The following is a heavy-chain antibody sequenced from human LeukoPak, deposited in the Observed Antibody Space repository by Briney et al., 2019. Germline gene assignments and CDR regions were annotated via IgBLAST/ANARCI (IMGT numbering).Heavy chain of an antibody. CDR2: IYSGGST. V-gene: IGHV3-53*01. Sequence: GGSLRLSCAASGFTVSSNYMSWVRQAPGKGLEWCSVIYSGGSTYYADSVKGRFTISRDNSKNTLYLQMNSLRAEDTAVYYCARGHDSSGYYYDWFDPWGQGTLVTVSS. D-gene: IGHD3-22*01. J-gene: IGHJ5*02. CDR3: ARGHDSSGYYYDWFDP. CDR1: GFTVSSNY.